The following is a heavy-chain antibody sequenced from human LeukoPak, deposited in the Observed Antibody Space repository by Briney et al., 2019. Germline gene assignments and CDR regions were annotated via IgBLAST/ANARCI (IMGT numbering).Heavy chain of an antibody. V-gene: IGHV3-23*01. CDR2: ISGSGGST. CDR3: AKLGMIAVAGYFDY. D-gene: IGHD6-19*01. J-gene: IGHJ4*02. Sequence: GGSLRLSCAASGFTFSSYAMSWVRQAPGKGLEWVSAISGSGGSTYYADSVKGRFTISRDNSKNTLYLQMNSLRAEGTAVYYCAKLGMIAVAGYFDYWGQGTLVTVSS. CDR1: GFTFSSYA.